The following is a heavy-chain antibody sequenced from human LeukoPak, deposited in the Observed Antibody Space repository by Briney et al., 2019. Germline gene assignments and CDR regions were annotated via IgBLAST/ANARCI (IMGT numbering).Heavy chain of an antibody. V-gene: IGHV4-34*01. D-gene: IGHD5-12*01. CDR1: GGSFSGYY. CDR3: ARHGGRVATKTPHYYYYMDV. CDR2: INHSGST. Sequence: SETLSLTCAVYGGSFSGYYWSWIRQPPGKGLEWIGEINHSGSTNYNPSLKSRVTISVDTSKNQFSLKLSSVTAADTAVYYCARHGGRVATKTPHYYYYMDVWGKGTTVTISS. J-gene: IGHJ6*03.